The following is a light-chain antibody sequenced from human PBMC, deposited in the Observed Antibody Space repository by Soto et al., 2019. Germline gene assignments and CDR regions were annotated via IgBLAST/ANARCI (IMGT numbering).Light chain of an antibody. J-gene: IGKJ3*01. CDR1: QGISNY. CDR3: QKYNSAPPFT. V-gene: IGKV1-27*01. Sequence: DIQMTQSPSSLSASVGDRVTITCRASQGISNYLAWYQQKPGKVPKLLIYAAASLQSEVPYRFSGSGSGTDFTLTISSLQPEDVATYYCQKYNSAPPFTFGPGTKVDIK. CDR2: AAA.